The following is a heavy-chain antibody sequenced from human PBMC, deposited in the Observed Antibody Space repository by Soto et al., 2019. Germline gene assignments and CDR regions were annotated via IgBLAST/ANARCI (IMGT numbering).Heavy chain of an antibody. V-gene: IGHV3-43*01. J-gene: IGHJ4*01. CDR2: INRYGDDI. D-gene: IGHD6-19*01. Sequence: EVQLVESGGVVVQPGGSLRLSGAASGFTFDDYTMHWVRQGPGKGLEWVSFINRYGDDINYAESVKGRLTISRDNRKNCLYLQMNSLRSEDTALYYCVKDSDWSFDSWCHGPLVTVSS. CDR1: GFTFDDYT. CDR3: VKDSDWSFDS.